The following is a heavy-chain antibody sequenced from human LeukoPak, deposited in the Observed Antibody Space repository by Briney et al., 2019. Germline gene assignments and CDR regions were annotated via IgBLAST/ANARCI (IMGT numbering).Heavy chain of an antibody. V-gene: IGHV3-23*01. CDR3: AKLGSGSFFTAFDD. CDR2: ISGSGGST. Sequence: GGSLRLSCAASGFTFSSYAMSWVRQAPGKGLEWVSAISGSGGSTYYADSVKGRFTISRDKSKNTLYLQMNSLRAEDTAVYYCAKLGSGSFFTAFDDWGQGTLVTVSS. CDR1: GFTFSSYA. J-gene: IGHJ4*02. D-gene: IGHD3-10*01.